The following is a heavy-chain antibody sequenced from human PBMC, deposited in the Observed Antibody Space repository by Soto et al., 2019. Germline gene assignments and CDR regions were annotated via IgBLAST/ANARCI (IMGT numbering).Heavy chain of an antibody. V-gene: IGHV3-30*18. CDR2: VGHDGSAQ. D-gene: IGHD3-10*01. J-gene: IGHJ2*01. CDR3: AKEFLPIPMVYWYFDL. CDR1: GFSFSSYG. Sequence: QVQLVESGGGVVQPGRSLRLSCAASGFSFSSYGMHWVRQAPGKGLEWVTVVGHDGSAQEYADSVKGRFTISRDNSKNTLYLQMDSLRAEDTAVYYCAKEFLPIPMVYWYFDLWGSGTLVTVSS.